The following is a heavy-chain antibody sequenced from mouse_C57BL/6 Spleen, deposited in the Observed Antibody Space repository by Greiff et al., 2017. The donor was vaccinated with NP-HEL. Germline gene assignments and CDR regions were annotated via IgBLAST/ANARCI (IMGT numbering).Heavy chain of an antibody. J-gene: IGHJ4*01. D-gene: IGHD2-3*01. CDR2: IDPSDSYT. V-gene: IGHV1-69*01. CDR3: ARDPYDGYRYYAMDY. CDR1: GYTFTSYW. Sequence: QVQLQQPGAELVMPGASVKLSCKASGYTFTSYWMHWVKQRPGQGLEWIGEIDPSDSYTNYNQKFKGKSTLTVDKSSSTAYMQLSSLTSEDSAVYYCARDPYDGYRYYAMDYWGQGTSVTVSS.